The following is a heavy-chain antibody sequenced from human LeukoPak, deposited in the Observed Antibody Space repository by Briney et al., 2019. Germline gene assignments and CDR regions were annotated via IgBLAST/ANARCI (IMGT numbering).Heavy chain of an antibody. CDR1: GGTFSSYA. CDR3: ARDNRIAAHPGFDY. J-gene: IGHJ4*02. Sequence: ASVKVSCKASGGTFSSYAISWVRQAPGQGLEWMGGIIPIFGTANYAQKFQGRVTITADESTSTAYMELSSLRSEDTAVYYCARDNRIAAHPGFDYWGQGTLVIVSS. CDR2: IIPIFGTA. V-gene: IGHV1-69*13. D-gene: IGHD6-6*01.